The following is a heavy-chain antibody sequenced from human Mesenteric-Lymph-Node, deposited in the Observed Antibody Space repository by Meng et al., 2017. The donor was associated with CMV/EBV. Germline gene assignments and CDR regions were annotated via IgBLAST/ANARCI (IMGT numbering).Heavy chain of an antibody. CDR2: ISSSSSYI. D-gene: IGHD3-10*01. Sequence: GGSLRLSCAASGFTFSSYAMSWVRQAPGKGLEWVSSISSSSSYIYYADSVKGRFTISRDNAKNSLYLQMNSLRAEDTAVYYCARDPTRIYYFDYWGQGTLVTVSS. CDR1: GFTFSSYA. J-gene: IGHJ4*02. V-gene: IGHV3-21*01. CDR3: ARDPTRIYYFDY.